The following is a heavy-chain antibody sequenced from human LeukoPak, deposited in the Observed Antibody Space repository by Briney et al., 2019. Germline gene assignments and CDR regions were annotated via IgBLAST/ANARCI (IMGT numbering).Heavy chain of an antibody. D-gene: IGHD3-10*01. CDR2: ITDSGGYT. J-gene: IGHJ4*02. Sequence: GGSLRLSCAASGFNFRSYAMSWVRQAPGKGLEWVSAITDSGGYTDYAGSVKGRFTIARDNSKNTLHLQMNSLRAEDTAVYYCAKRFGGNYGHFDYWGQGTRVSVSS. CDR3: AKRFGGNYGHFDY. CDR1: GFNFRSYA. V-gene: IGHV3-23*01.